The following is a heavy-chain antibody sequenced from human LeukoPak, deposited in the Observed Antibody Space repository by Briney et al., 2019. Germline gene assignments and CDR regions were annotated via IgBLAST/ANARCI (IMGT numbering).Heavy chain of an antibody. J-gene: IGHJ4*02. CDR1: GFPFNSYA. V-gene: IGHV3-30*02. Sequence: GGSLRLSCAASGFPFNSYAMHWVRQAPDRGLEWVAFIPYDGSNKYYVDSVKGRFTISRDNSKNTLYLQMNSLRAEDTAVYYCARKGGPLGPPFDNWGQGTLVTVSS. CDR2: IPYDGSNK. CDR3: ARKGGPLGPPFDN. D-gene: IGHD7-27*01.